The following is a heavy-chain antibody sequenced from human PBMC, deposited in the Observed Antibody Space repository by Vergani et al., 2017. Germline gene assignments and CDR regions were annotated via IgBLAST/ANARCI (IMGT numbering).Heavy chain of an antibody. J-gene: IGHJ4*02. Sequence: EVQLVESGGGLVPPGRSLRLSCAASGFSSGDYAMTWVRQAQGKGLEWVAFIRNKAYGGTTEYAASVKGRFTISRDDSKRLAYLQLSGLKTEDTAVYFCSRGRGYSFGYSDYWGQGTLVTVSS. CDR3: SRGRGYSFGYSDY. CDR2: IRNKAYGGTT. D-gene: IGHD5-18*01. CDR1: GFSSGDYA. V-gene: IGHV3-49*04.